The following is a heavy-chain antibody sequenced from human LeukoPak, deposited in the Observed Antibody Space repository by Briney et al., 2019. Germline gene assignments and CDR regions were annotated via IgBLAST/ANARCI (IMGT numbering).Heavy chain of an antibody. Sequence: GGSLRLSCAASGFTFSSYAMHWVRQAPGKGREFVSAISSNGGSTYYAKSVKGRFTVSRDNSKNTLSLQMGSLRAEDMAVYYCARRNYYVSSGYFSGDAFDIWGQGTMVTVSS. J-gene: IGHJ3*02. CDR3: ARRNYYVSSGYFSGDAFDI. V-gene: IGHV3-64*01. CDR2: ISSNGGST. D-gene: IGHD3-22*01. CDR1: GFTFSSYA.